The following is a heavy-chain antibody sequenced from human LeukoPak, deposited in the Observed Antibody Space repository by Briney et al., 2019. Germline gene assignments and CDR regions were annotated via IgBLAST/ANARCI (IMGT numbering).Heavy chain of an antibody. CDR1: GYTFTSYD. CDR3: ARGTRDYDILTGYSKPRFDY. Sequence: ASVKVSCKASGYTFTSYDINWVRQATAQGLEWMGWMNPNSGNTAYAQKFQGRVTMTRNTSTSTAYMELSSLRSDDTAVYYCARGTRDYDILTGYSKPRFDYWGQGTLVTVSS. J-gene: IGHJ4*02. D-gene: IGHD3-9*01. CDR2: MNPNSGNT. V-gene: IGHV1-8*01.